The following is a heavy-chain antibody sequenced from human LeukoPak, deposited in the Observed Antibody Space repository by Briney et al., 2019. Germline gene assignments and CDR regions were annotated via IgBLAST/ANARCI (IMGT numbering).Heavy chain of an antibody. J-gene: IGHJ5*02. CDR2: IIPIFGTA. V-gene: IGHV1-69*05. CDR1: GGTFSSYA. D-gene: IGHD3-10*01. Sequence: SVKVSCKASGGTFSSYAISWVRQAPGQGLEWMGGIIPIFGTANYAQKFQGRVTVTTDESTSTAYMELSSLRSEDTAVYYCASPRYGSGSAAHWFDPWGQGTLVTVSS. CDR3: ASPRYGSGSAAHWFDP.